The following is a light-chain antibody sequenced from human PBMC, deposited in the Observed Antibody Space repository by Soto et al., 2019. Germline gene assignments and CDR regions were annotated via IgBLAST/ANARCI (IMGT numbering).Light chain of an antibody. Sequence: DIQLTPSPSFLSASVGDRVTITCRASQGISSYLAWYQQKPGKAPKLLIYAASTLQSGVPSRFSGSGSGTEFTLTISSLQPEDFATYYCQQLNSYPSITFGQGTRLEIK. CDR3: QQLNSYPSIT. CDR2: AAS. J-gene: IGKJ5*01. CDR1: QGISSY. V-gene: IGKV1-9*01.